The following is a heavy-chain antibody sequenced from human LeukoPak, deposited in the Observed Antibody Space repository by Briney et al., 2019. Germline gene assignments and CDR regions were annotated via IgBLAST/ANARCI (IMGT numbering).Heavy chain of an antibody. CDR3: ARHMGLGYSYGYPYFDY. D-gene: IGHD5-18*01. CDR2: IYYSGST. J-gene: IGHJ4*02. CDR1: GGSISRHY. Sequence: MASETLSLTCTVAGGSISRHYWSWLRHPPGKGLEWIGYIYYSGSTNYNPSLKSRVTISVDTSKNQFSLKLSSVTAADTAVYYCARHMGLGYSYGYPYFDYWGQGPLVTVSS. V-gene: IGHV4-59*08.